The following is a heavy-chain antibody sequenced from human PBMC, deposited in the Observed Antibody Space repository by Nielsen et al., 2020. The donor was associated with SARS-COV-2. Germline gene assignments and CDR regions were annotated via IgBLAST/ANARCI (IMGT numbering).Heavy chain of an antibody. CDR3: ARLNSPGELSPDYGMDV. CDR1: GFTFSSYS. Sequence: GESLKISCAASGFTFSSYSMNWVRQAPGKGLEWVSSISSSSSYIYYADSVKGRFTVSRDNSRNTLYLQMNNLRVEDTAVYYCARLNSPGELSPDYGMDVWGQGTTVTVSS. CDR2: ISSSSSYI. V-gene: IGHV3-21*04. J-gene: IGHJ6*02. D-gene: IGHD2/OR15-2a*01.